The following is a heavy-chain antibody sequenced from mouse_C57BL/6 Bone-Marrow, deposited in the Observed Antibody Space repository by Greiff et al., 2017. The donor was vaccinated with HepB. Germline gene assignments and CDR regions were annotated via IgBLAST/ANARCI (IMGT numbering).Heavy chain of an antibody. J-gene: IGHJ1*03. Sequence: DVHLVESGPELVKPGASVKISCKASGYSFTGYYMNWVKRSPEKSLEWIGEINPSTGGTTYNQKFKAKATLTVDKSSSTAYMQLKSLTSEDSAVYYCARGYYGSSYVGNWYFDVWGTGTTVTVSS. D-gene: IGHD1-1*01. CDR1: GYSFTGYY. V-gene: IGHV1-42*01. CDR2: INPSTGGT. CDR3: ARGYYGSSYVGNWYFDV.